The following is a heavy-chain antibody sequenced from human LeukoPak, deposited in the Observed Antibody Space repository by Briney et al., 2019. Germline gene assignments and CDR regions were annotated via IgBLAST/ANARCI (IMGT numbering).Heavy chain of an antibody. D-gene: IGHD2-15*01. CDR1: GFTFSTYA. V-gene: IGHV3-23*01. CDR2: ISGSSSST. CDR3: ARGDCSGGSCYLSLTAIDY. Sequence: GGSLRLSCAASGFTFSTYAMNWVRQAPGKGLEWVSAISGSSSSTYYADSVKGRFTISRDNAKNSLYLQMNSLRAEDTAVYYCARGDCSGGSCYLSLTAIDYWGQGTLVTVSS. J-gene: IGHJ4*02.